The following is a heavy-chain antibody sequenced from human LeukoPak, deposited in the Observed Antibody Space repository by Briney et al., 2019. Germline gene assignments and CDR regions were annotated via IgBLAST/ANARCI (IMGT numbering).Heavy chain of an antibody. J-gene: IGHJ6*02. CDR1: GFTFSSYA. CDR2: ISGSGGST. D-gene: IGHD3-22*01. V-gene: IGHV3-23*01. CDR3: AKAAVVVITTFQPYYYYGMDV. Sequence: GGSLRLSCAASGFTFSSYAMSWVRQAPGKGLERVSAISGSGGSTYYADSVKGRFTISRDNSKNTLYLQMNSLRAEDTAVYYCAKAAVVVITTFQPYYYYGMDVWGQGTTVTVSS.